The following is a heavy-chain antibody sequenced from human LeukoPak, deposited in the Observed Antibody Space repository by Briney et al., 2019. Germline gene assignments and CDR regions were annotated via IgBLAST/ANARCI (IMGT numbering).Heavy chain of an antibody. J-gene: IGHJ4*02. D-gene: IGHD3-3*02. Sequence: ASVKVSCKTSGYTFISYGISWVRQAPGQGLEWMGWISGHNSNTKYEQKFQGRVTMTTDTSTSTAYMELRSLRSDDTAVYYCARDGIGDHFWSLFDYWGQGTLVTVSS. CDR2: ISGHNSNT. V-gene: IGHV1-18*01. CDR3: ARDGIGDHFWSLFDY. CDR1: GYTFISYG.